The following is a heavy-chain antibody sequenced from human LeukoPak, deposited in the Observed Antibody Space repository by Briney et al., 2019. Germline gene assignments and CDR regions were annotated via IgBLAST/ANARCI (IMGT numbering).Heavy chain of an antibody. J-gene: IGHJ6*04. CDR1: GFTLSSYE. V-gene: IGHV3-48*03. Sequence: PGGSLRLSCAASGFTLSSYEMNWVRHAPGKGLEWVLYISSSGSTIYYADSVKGRFTISRDNAKNSLYLQMNSLRAEDTAVYYCSELGITMIGGVWGKGTTVTISS. D-gene: IGHD3-10*02. CDR3: SELGITMIGGV. CDR2: ISSSGSTI.